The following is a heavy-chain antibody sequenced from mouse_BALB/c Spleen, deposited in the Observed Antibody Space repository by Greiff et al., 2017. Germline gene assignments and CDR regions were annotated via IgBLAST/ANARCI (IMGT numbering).Heavy chain of an antibody. D-gene: IGHD2-4*01. J-gene: IGHJ4*01. CDR2: IWAGGST. Sequence: VKLMESGPGLVAPSQSLSITCTVSGFSLTSYGVHWVRQPPGKGLEWLGVIWAGGSTNYNSALMSRLSISKDNSKSQVFLKMNSLQTDDTAMYYCAREETYDYYYAMDYWGQGTSVTVSS. CDR1: GFSLTSYG. V-gene: IGHV2-9*02. CDR3: AREETYDYYYAMDY.